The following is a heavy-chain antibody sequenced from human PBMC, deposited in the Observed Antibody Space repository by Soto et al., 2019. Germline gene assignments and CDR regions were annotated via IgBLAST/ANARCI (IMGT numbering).Heavy chain of an antibody. J-gene: IGHJ6*02. Sequence: EVQLVESGGGLVQPGGSLRLSCAASGFTFSSYSMNWVRQAPGKGLEWVSYISSSSSTIYYADSVKGRFTISRDNTKNPLYRQMKRLTEGDPSMYSRARKDPEYSDLQGCLDVWGQGTTVTASS. D-gene: IGHD4-17*01. CDR1: GFTFSSYS. V-gene: IGHV3-48*02. CDR2: ISSSSSTI. CDR3: ARKDPEYSDLQGCLDV.